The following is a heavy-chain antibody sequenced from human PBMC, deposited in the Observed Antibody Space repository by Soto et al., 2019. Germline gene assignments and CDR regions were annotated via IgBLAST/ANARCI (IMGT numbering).Heavy chain of an antibody. Sequence: ASVKVSCQASGYTLTSYAIHLVRPGPRQKLEWMGWINAGNGNTKYSQKFQGRVTITRDTSASTAYMELSSLRSEDTAVYYCARVRYRYNWNDPDWFDPWGQGTLVTVSS. V-gene: IGHV1-3*01. J-gene: IGHJ5*02. CDR1: GYTLTSYA. CDR3: ARVRYRYNWNDPDWFDP. D-gene: IGHD1-1*01. CDR2: INAGNGNT.